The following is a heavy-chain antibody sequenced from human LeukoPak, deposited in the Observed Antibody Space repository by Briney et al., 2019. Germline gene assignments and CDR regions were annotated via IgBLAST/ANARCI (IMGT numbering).Heavy chain of an antibody. V-gene: IGHV3-30*03. CDR3: ARGSVATPPSFNY. CDR2: MSGDGNHY. D-gene: IGHD2-15*01. Sequence: GRALRLSCAASGFTFRDYGMHWVRQAPGKGLEWLAVMSGDGNHYSYGDSVQGRLSISRDNSKNTLYLHMKSLRVEDTAFYYCARGSVATPPSFNYWGQGTLVTVSS. J-gene: IGHJ4*02. CDR1: GFTFRDYG.